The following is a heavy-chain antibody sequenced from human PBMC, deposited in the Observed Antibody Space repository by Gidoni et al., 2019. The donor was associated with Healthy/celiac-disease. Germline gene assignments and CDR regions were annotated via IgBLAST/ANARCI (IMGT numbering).Heavy chain of an antibody. CDR3: ARDLDYMDV. Sequence: EVQLVESGGGLVQPGGSLRLSCAASGFTFSNYGMNWVRQAPGKGLEWVSYSSGSSTTKYSADSVRCRFTISRDNAKNSLYLQMTSLRAEDTAVYYCARDLDYMDVWGKGTTVTVSS. V-gene: IGHV3-48*01. CDR1: GFTFSNYG. J-gene: IGHJ6*03. CDR2: SSGSSTTK.